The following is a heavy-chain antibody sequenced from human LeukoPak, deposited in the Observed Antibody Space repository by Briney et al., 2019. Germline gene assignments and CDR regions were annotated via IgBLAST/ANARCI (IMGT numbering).Heavy chain of an antibody. CDR1: GYTFTNYV. D-gene: IGHD6-19*01. V-gene: IGHV1-3*01. J-gene: IGHJ3*02. CDR2: INAGTGYT. CDR3: AKDLMDTSAWYGAFDI. Sequence: GASVKVSCKASGYTFTNYVMHWVRQAPGQRLEWMGWINAGTGYTKYSQNSQGRVTFSRDESASIAYMELSSLRSEDTAVYYCAKDLMDTSAWYGAFDIWGQGTMVTVSS.